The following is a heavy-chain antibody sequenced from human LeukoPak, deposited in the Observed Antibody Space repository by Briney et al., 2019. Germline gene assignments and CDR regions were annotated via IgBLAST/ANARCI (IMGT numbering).Heavy chain of an antibody. CDR2: VYNSGST. Sequence: SETLSLTCTVSGGSISNYYWSWIRQPPGKGLEWLGYVYNSGSTDYNPSLKSRVTISADTSKNQFSLKLSSVTAADTAVYYCVRDRELFYWGQGTLVTVSS. CDR3: VRDRELFY. J-gene: IGHJ4*02. CDR1: GGSISNYY. V-gene: IGHV4-59*01. D-gene: IGHD1-7*01.